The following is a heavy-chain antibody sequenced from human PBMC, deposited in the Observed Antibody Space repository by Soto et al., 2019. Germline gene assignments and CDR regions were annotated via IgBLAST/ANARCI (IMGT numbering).Heavy chain of an antibody. D-gene: IGHD6-19*01. CDR3: AKRSPYSSGPRSNYYYYYGMDV. CDR2: ISGSGGST. Sequence: EVQLLESGGGLVQPGGSPRLSCAASGFTFSSYAMSWVRQAPGKGLEWVSAISGSGGSTYYADSVKGRFTISRDNSKNTLYLQMNSLRAEDTAVYYCAKRSPYSSGPRSNYYYYYGMDVWGQGTTVTVSS. V-gene: IGHV3-23*01. CDR1: GFTFSSYA. J-gene: IGHJ6*02.